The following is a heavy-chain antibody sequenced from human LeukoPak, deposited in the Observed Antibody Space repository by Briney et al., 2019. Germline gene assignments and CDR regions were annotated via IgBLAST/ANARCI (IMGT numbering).Heavy chain of an antibody. D-gene: IGHD6-19*01. V-gene: IGHV3-9*01. CDR3: AKEAVAGFGFDY. CDR2: ISWNSGSI. Sequence: GRSLRLSCAASGFTFDDYAMHWVRQAPGKGLEWVSGISWNSGSIGYADSVKGRFTISRDNAKNSLYLQMNSLRAEDTALYYCAKEAVAGFGFDYWGQGTLVTVSS. J-gene: IGHJ4*02. CDR1: GFTFDDYA.